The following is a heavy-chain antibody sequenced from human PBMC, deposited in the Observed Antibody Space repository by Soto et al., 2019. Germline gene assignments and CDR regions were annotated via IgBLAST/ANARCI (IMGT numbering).Heavy chain of an antibody. CDR3: GAYCSRTYCNDLFAP. D-gene: IGHD2-2*01. CDR2: LYYTGTT. Sequence: LTWTVAGGYIIDHDVGWILQHPGKGLEWIGSLYYTGTTYYNSSRKSRVTISADKSKNQFSLRLSSVAAADTAVYYCGAYCSRTYCNDLFAPWGQGTLVPVFS. V-gene: IGHV4-39*01. J-gene: IGHJ5*02. CDR1: GGYIIDHD.